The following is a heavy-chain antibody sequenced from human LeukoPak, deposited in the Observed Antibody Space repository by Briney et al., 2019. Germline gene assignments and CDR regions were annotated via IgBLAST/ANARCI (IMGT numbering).Heavy chain of an antibody. J-gene: IGHJ4*02. CDR3: ARLPTTSGYASG. V-gene: IGHV3-7*01. D-gene: IGHD5-12*01. Sequence: GGSLRLSCAASGFTFSRYWMSWVRQAPGKGLEWVASIKHDGSDKFHVDSVKGRFTISRDNANNSLYLQMNSLRAEDTAVYYCARLPTTSGYASGWGQGTLVTVSS. CDR1: GFTFSRYW. CDR2: IKHDGSDK.